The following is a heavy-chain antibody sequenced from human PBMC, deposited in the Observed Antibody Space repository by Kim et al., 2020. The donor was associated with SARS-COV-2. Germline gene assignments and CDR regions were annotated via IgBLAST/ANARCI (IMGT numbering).Heavy chain of an antibody. D-gene: IGHD5-18*01. CDR2: IKQDGSEK. J-gene: IGHJ4*02. Sequence: GGSLRLSCAASGFTFSSYWMSWVRQAPGKGLEWVANIKQDGSEKYYVDPVKGRFTISRDNAKNSLYLQMNSLRAEDTAVYYCASEIWGYSYGSDYWGQGTLVTVSS. CDR3: ASEIWGYSYGSDY. V-gene: IGHV3-7*01. CDR1: GFTFSSYW.